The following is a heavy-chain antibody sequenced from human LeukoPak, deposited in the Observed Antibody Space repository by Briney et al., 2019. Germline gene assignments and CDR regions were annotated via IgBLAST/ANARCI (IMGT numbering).Heavy chain of an antibody. CDR1: GGSISSSSYY. CDR3: ARQGYCSSGSRFHGAWFDD. Sequence: SETLSLTCTLSGGSISSSSYYWGWIRQPPGKGLEWIGSMYYSGSTYYNPSLKSRVSISVDTSKNQFSLKLSSVTAADTGVYYCARQGYCSSGSRFHGAWFDDWGQGGLLTVSS. V-gene: IGHV4-39*01. CDR2: MYYSGST. D-gene: IGHD2-15*01. J-gene: IGHJ5*02.